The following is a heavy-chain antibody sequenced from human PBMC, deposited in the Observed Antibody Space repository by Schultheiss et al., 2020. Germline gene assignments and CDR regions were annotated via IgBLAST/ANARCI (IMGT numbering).Heavy chain of an antibody. Sequence: GGSLRLSCAASGFTFSSYSMNWVRQAPGKGLEWVSSISPSSSYTNSPDSVKGRFTISRDNAENSLYLQMNSLRAEDTALYYCARDWIVGATLAAFDIWGQGTMVNVSS. CDR3: ARDWIVGATLAAFDI. CDR1: GFTFSSYS. V-gene: IGHV3-21*04. D-gene: IGHD1-26*01. CDR2: ISPSSSYT. J-gene: IGHJ3*02.